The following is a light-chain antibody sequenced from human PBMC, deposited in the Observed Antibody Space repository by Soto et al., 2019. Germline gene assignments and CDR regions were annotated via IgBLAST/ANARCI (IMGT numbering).Light chain of an antibody. CDR3: QQYVSSPYT. Sequence: EIVLTQSPGTLSLSAGERATLSCRASQSFSGSYLAWYLQKPGQAPRLLIYGASSRATGIPDRFSGSGSGTDFTLTISRLEPEDFAVYYCQQYVSSPYTFGQGTKLEIK. V-gene: IGKV3-20*01. CDR2: GAS. J-gene: IGKJ2*01. CDR1: QSFSGSY.